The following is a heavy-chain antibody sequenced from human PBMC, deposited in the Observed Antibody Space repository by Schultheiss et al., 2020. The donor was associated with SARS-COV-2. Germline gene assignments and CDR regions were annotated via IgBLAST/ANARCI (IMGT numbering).Heavy chain of an antibody. CDR2: ISGSGGTT. D-gene: IGHD5-18*01. CDR1: GFTFSSYS. Sequence: GESLKISCAASGFTFSSYSMNWVRQAPGKGLEWVSGISGSGGTTHYADSVKGRFTISRDNSKNTLYLQMNSLRAEDTAVYYCATPSVDTAMVAFAFDIWGQGTMVTVSS. V-gene: IGHV3-23*01. J-gene: IGHJ3*02. CDR3: ATPSVDTAMVAFAFDI.